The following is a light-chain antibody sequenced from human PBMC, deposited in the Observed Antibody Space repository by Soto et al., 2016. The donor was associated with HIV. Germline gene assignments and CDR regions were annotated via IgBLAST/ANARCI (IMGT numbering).Light chain of an antibody. V-gene: IGLV1-40*01. J-gene: IGLJ1*01. CDR2: NDY. CDR3: QSYDLSLTDYV. CDR1: SSNIGAGYD. Sequence: QSLLTQPPSVSGAPGQTVTISCTGSSSNIGAGYDVHWYQQFPGTAPKLLIKNDYNRPPGVPDRFSGSKSGASASLAITGLQTEDEADYYCQSYDLSLTDYVFGTGTKVTVL.